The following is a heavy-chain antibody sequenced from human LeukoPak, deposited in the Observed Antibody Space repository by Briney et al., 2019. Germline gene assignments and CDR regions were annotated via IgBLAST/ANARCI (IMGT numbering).Heavy chain of an antibody. CDR2: ISSSSSTI. Sequence: GGSLRLSCAASGFTFSSYSMNWVRQAPGKGLEWVSYISSSSSTIYYADSVEGRFTISRDNAKNSLYLQMNSLRAEDTAVYYCASSSGWTGDAFDIWGQGTMVTVSS. CDR3: ASSSGWTGDAFDI. V-gene: IGHV3-48*04. J-gene: IGHJ3*02. CDR1: GFTFSSYS. D-gene: IGHD6-19*01.